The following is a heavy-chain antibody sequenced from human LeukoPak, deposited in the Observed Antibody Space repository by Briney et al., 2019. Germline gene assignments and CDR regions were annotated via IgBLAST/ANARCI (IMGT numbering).Heavy chain of an antibody. J-gene: IGHJ6*02. CDR3: ARELVATIPYYYYGMDV. CDR2: TSGSGGGP. V-gene: IGHV3-23*01. CDR1: GFTFSSYA. Sequence: GGSLRLSCAASGFTFSSYAMSWVRQAPGKGLEWVSATSGSGGGPYYADSVKGRFTISRDNSKNTLYLQMNSLRAEDTAVYYCARELVATIPYYYYGMDVWGQGTTVTVSS. D-gene: IGHD5-12*01.